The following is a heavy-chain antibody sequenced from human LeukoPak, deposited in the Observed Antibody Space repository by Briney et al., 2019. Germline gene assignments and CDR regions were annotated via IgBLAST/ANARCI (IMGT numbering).Heavy chain of an antibody. V-gene: IGHV4-61*05. CDR2: IYYSGSA. D-gene: IGHD4-11*01. CDR3: ARHRYSKGTLDY. J-gene: IGHJ4*02. CDR1: GGSISSSSYY. Sequence: SETLSLTCTVSGGSISSSSYYWSWIRQPPGKGLEWIGYIYYSGSANYNPSLKSRVTISVDTSKNQFSLKLSSVTAADTAVYYCARHRYSKGTLDYWGQGTLVTVSS.